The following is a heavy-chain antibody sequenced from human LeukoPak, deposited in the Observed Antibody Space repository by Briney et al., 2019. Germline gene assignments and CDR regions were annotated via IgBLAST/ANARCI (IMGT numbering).Heavy chain of an antibody. V-gene: IGHV1-18*01. CDR2: ISAYNGNT. J-gene: IGHJ3*02. D-gene: IGHD3-22*01. CDR1: GYTLTSYG. Sequence: ASVKVSCKASGYTLTSYGISWVRQAPGQGLEWMGWISAYNGNTNYAQKLQGRVIMTTDTSTSTAYMELRSLRSDDTAVYYCARDQGITMIVVVPVNAFDIWGQGTMVTVSS. CDR3: ARDQGITMIVVVPVNAFDI.